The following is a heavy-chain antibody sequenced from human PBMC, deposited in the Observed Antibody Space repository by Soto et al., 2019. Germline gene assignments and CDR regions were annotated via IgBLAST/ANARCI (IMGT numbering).Heavy chain of an antibody. J-gene: IGHJ4*02. Sequence: QVQLQQWGAGLVKPSETLSLSCAVYGQSFSGHSWAWIRQPPGKGLEWIGEINESGSTYYNPSLKSRVTISTDTFKNQFSLKLSSVSAADTAAYFCARGSGIVALPGELEDVKYAYWGQGTLVNVSS. D-gene: IGHD1-1*01. CDR3: ARGSGIVALPGELEDVKYAY. V-gene: IGHV4-34*01. CDR2: INESGST. CDR1: GQSFSGHS.